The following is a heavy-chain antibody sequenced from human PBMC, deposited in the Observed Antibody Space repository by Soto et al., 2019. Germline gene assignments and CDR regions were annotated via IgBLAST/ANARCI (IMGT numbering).Heavy chain of an antibody. J-gene: IGHJ4*02. CDR3: VKSLAAAGLYFDY. CDR1: GFTFSSYA. V-gene: IGHV3-64D*06. Sequence: GGSLILSCSASGFTFSSYAMHWVRQAPGKGLEYVSAISSNGGSTYYADSVKGRFTISRDNSKNTLYLQMSSLRAEDTAVYYCVKSLAAAGLYFDYWGQGTLVTVSS. CDR2: ISSNGGST. D-gene: IGHD6-13*01.